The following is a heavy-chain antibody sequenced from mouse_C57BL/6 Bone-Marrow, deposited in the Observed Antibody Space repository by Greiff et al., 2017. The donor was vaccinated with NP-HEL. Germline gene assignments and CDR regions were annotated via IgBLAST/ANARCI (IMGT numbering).Heavy chain of an antibody. CDR3: ARDHDYGSSYLSYWYFDV. Sequence: DVKLVESGGGLVKPGGSLKLSCAASGFTFSSYAMSWVRQTPEKRLEWVATISAGGSYTYYPDNVKGRFTISRDNAKNNLYLQMSHLKSEDTAMYYCARDHDYGSSYLSYWYFDVWGTGTTVTVSS. J-gene: IGHJ1*03. CDR2: ISAGGSYT. D-gene: IGHD1-1*01. CDR1: GFTFSSYA. V-gene: IGHV5-4*01.